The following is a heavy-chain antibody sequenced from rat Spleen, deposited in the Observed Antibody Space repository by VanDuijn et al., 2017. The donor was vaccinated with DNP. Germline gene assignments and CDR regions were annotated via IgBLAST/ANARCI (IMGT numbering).Heavy chain of an antibody. D-gene: IGHD5-1*01. Sequence: EVQLVESGGGLVQPGRSMKLSCAASGFTFSNYDMAWVRQAPKNGLEWVATISYDGSSTYYPDSVEGRFTISRDNAKSRLYLQMNSLRSEDTATYYCTGQGANLPFDYWGQGVMVTVSS. V-gene: IGHV5-7*01. J-gene: IGHJ2*01. CDR2: ISYDGSST. CDR1: GFTFSNYD. CDR3: TGQGANLPFDY.